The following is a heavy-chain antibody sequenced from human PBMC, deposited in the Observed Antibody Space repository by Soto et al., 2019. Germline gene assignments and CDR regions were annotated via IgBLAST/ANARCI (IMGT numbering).Heavy chain of an antibody. V-gene: IGHV4-4*07. CDR1: GGSISSYY. D-gene: IGHD5-18*01. Sequence: SDTLSLTXTVSGGSISSYYWSWIRQPAGKGLEWIGRIYTSGSTNYNPSLKSRVTMSVDTSKNQFSLKLSSVTAADTAVYYCARELGDTAMVNAISYYYYGMDVWGQGTTVTVSS. CDR3: ARELGDTAMVNAISYYYYGMDV. J-gene: IGHJ6*02. CDR2: IYTSGST.